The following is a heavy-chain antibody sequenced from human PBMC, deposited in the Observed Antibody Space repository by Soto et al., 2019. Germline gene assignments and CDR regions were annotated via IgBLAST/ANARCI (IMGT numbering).Heavy chain of an antibody. CDR1: GGSFSGYY. V-gene: IGHV4-34*01. CDR2: INHSGST. J-gene: IGHJ6*03. Sequence: ETLSLTCAVYGGSFSGYYWSWIRQPPGKGLEWVGEINHSGSTNYNPSLKSRVTISVDTSKNQFSLKLSSVTAADTAVYYCARAVSHYYYYYYMDVWGKGTTVTVSS. CDR3: ARAVSHYYYYYYMDV.